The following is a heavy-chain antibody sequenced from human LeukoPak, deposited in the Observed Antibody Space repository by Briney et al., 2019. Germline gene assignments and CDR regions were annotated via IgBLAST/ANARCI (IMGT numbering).Heavy chain of an antibody. CDR2: MNPNNGNT. Sequence: ASVKVSCKASGFTFTSYDINWVRQASGQGLEWMGWMNPNNGNTGYAQKLQGRVTMTTDTSTSTAYMELRSLRSDDTAVYYCARDSRSLRAYGMDVWGQGTTVTVSS. CDR1: GFTFTSYD. CDR3: ARDSRSLRAYGMDV. J-gene: IGHJ6*02. V-gene: IGHV1-8*01. D-gene: IGHD3-10*01.